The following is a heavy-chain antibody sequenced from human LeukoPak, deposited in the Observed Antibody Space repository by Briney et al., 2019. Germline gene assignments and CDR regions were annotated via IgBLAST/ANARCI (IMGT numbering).Heavy chain of an antibody. CDR2: IYYSGST. Sequence: SETLSLTCTASGGSISSYYWSRIRQPPGKGLEWIGYIYYSGSTNYNPSLKSRVTISVDTSKNQFSLKLSSVTAADTAVYYCATNRADSSGYFIIGYWGQGTLVTVSS. V-gene: IGHV4-59*01. D-gene: IGHD3-22*01. CDR3: ATNRADSSGYFIIGY. CDR1: GGSISSYY. J-gene: IGHJ4*02.